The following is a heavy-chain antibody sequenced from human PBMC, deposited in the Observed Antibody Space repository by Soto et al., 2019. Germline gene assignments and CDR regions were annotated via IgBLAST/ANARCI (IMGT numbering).Heavy chain of an antibody. J-gene: IGHJ6*02. V-gene: IGHV4-61*01. CDR3: ARDRLRFLENANDYYYYGMDV. CDR1: GESIRSDTDY. D-gene: IGHD3-3*01. CDR2: IYYSGST. Sequence: SETLSLTCTVSGESIRSDTDYWAWIRQPPGKGLEWIGYIYYSGSTNYNPSLKSRVTISVDTSKNQFSLKLSSVTAADTAVYYCARDRLRFLENANDYYYYGMDVWGQGTTVTVSS.